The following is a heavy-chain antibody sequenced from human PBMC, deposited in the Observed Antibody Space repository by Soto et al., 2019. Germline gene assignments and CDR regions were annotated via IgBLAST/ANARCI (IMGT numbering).Heavy chain of an antibody. D-gene: IGHD2-15*01. CDR1: GFTFTTYA. CDR2: ISVRGDST. J-gene: IGHJ4*02. CDR3: ATRHLPYCSGGTCNPFDF. V-gene: IGHV3-23*01. Sequence: EVQLLESGGGLVQPGGSLRLSCAASGFTFTTYAMSWVRQAPGKGLEWVSTISVRGDSTYYADSVKGRFAVSRDNSKNTICLQMNSLRAEDTAIYYCATRHLPYCSGGTCNPFDFWGQGTLVTVSS.